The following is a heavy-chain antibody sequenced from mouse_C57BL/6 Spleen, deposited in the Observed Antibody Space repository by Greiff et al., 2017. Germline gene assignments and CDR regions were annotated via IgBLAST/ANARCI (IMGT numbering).Heavy chain of an antibody. Sequence: QVQLQQSGAELMKPGASVKLSCKATGYTFTGYWIEWVKQRPGHGLEWIGAILPGSGSTNYNEKFKGKATFPADTSSNTAYMQLSSLTTEDSAIYYCALPEIYYDYSWFAYWVQGTLVTVSA. CDR3: ALPEIYYDYSWFAY. CDR1: GYTFTGYW. J-gene: IGHJ3*01. D-gene: IGHD2-4*01. V-gene: IGHV1-9*01. CDR2: ILPGSGST.